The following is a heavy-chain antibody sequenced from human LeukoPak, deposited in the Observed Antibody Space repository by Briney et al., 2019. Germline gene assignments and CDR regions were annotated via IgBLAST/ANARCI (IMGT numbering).Heavy chain of an antibody. CDR2: IYYSGST. D-gene: IGHD3-16*01. CDR3: ARRGAYTSLFDP. J-gene: IGHJ5*02. Sequence: SETLSLTCAVSGGSISSSSHYWAWIRQPPGKGLEWIGDIYYSGSTYYNPSLKSRVTISVDTSNNQFSLKLNSVTAADTAVYSYARRGAYTSLFDPWGQGTLVTVSS. V-gene: IGHV4-39*01. CDR1: GGSISSSSHY.